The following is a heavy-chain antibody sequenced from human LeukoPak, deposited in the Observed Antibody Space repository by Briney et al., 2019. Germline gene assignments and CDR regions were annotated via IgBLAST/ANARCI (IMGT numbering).Heavy chain of an antibody. CDR2: INPNTGGT. CDR3: ARRYDFWSGYPTAFDY. D-gene: IGHD3-3*01. J-gene: IGHJ4*02. Sequence: ASVTVSCKPSGYTFTRYYMYWVRQPPGQGLEGMGFINPNTGGTIYAQKFQATVTMTRDTSISTAYMELRGLISDDTDVYYCARRYDFWSGYPTAFDYWGQGTLVTVSS. CDR1: GYTFTRYY. V-gene: IGHV1-2*02.